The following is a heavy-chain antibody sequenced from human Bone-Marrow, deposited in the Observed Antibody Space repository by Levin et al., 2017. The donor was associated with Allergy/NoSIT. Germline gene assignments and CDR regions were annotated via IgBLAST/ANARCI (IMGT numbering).Heavy chain of an antibody. Sequence: GESLKISCAASGFHFTTHAMSWVRQAPGQGLEWVSAISGSGDSTFYSESVKGRSTISRDNSKNTFSLQMNNLRAEDTGIYYCARDRVVVVGLFQSWGQGTQVTVSS. CDR2: ISGSGDST. J-gene: IGHJ5*02. D-gene: IGHD2-15*01. CDR3: ARDRVVVVGLFQS. CDR1: GFHFTTHA. V-gene: IGHV3-23*01.